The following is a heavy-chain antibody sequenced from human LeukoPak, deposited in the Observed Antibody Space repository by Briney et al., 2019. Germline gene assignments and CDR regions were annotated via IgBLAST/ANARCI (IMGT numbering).Heavy chain of an antibody. V-gene: IGHV3-23*01. D-gene: IGHD3-22*01. Sequence: GGSLRLSCAASGFTFSSYGMSWVRQAPGKGLEWVSAISGSGGSTYYADSVKGRFTISRDNSKNTLYLQMNSLRAEDTAVYYCAREVPYDTSVYYQPFDFWGQGTLVTVSS. CDR1: GFTFSSYG. CDR2: ISGSGGST. J-gene: IGHJ4*02. CDR3: AREVPYDTSVYYQPFDF.